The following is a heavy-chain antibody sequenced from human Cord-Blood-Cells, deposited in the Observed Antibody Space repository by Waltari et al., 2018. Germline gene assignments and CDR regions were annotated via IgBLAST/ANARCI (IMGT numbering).Heavy chain of an antibody. V-gene: IGHV4-38-2*01. CDR3: ARVRYSGSYYYFDY. D-gene: IGHD1-26*01. Sequence: QVQLQSSGPGLVKPSETLSLTCAVSGYHISSGSSWGWIRQPPGKGLEWIGSIYHRGSTYYNPSLKSRVTISVDTSKNQFSLKLSSVTAADTAVYYCARVRYSGSYYYFDYWGQGTLVTVSS. CDR2: IYHRGST. CDR1: GYHISSGSS. J-gene: IGHJ4*02.